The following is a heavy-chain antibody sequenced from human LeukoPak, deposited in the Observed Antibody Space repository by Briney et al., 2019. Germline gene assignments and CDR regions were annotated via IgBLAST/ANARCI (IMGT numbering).Heavy chain of an antibody. CDR3: ARVAWFGELLSISHFDY. CDR1: GFTFSDYY. CDR2: ISSSGSTI. J-gene: IGHJ4*02. Sequence: GGSLRLSCAASGFTFSDYYMRWIRQAPGEGLEGVSYISSSGSTIYYADSVKGRFTISRDNAKNLLYLQMNRLRAADTAVYYCARVAWFGELLSISHFDYWGQGPLVTVSS. D-gene: IGHD3-10*01. V-gene: IGHV3-11*01.